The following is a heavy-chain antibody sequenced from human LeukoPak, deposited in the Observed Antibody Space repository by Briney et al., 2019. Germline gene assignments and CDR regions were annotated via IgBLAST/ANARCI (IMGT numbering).Heavy chain of an antibody. V-gene: IGHV3-30*04. CDR3: ASLTIITKKPFYYYYGMDV. D-gene: IGHD3-3*01. CDR1: GFTFSSYA. Sequence: GGSLRLSRAASGFTFSSYAMHWVRQAPGKGLEWVAVISYDGSNKYYADSVKGRFTISRDNSKNTLYLQMNSLRAEDTAVYYCASLTIITKKPFYYYYGMDVWGQGTTVTVSS. J-gene: IGHJ6*02. CDR2: ISYDGSNK.